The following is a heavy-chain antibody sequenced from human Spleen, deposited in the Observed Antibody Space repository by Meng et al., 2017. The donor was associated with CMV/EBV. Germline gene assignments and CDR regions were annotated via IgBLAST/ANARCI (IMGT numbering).Heavy chain of an antibody. V-gene: IGHV3-49*04. D-gene: IGHD1-26*01. J-gene: IGHJ2*01. CDR3: TSDTRNSYWYFDL. Sequence: GESLKISCTASGFTFGDYAMSWVRQAPGKGLEWVGFIRSKAYGGTREYAASVKGRFTISRDDSKSIAYLQMNSLKTEDTAVYYCTSDTRNSYWYFDLWGRGTLVTVSS. CDR2: IRSKAYGGTR. CDR1: GFTFGDYA.